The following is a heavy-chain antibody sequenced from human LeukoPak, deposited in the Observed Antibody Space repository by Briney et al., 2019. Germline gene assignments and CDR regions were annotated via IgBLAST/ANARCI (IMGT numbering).Heavy chain of an antibody. CDR3: VKNLRLVISVAGTPRDAFDI. V-gene: IGHV3-23*01. CDR2: ISGSGATT. Sequence: GRSLRLSCAASGFRFSSYAMRWVRQAPGKGLEWVSFISGSGATTYYVDSVKGRFTISRDNSQNTVYLQMNTLTDEDTAVYYCVKNLRLVISVAGTPRDAFDIWGQGTVVTVSS. CDR1: GFRFSSYA. D-gene: IGHD6-19*01. J-gene: IGHJ3*02.